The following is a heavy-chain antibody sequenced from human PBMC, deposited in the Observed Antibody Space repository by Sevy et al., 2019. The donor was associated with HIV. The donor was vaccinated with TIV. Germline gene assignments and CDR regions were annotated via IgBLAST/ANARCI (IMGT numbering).Heavy chain of an antibody. CDR2: IYSGGST. Sequence: GGSLRLSCAASGFTVSSNYMSWVRQAPGKGLEWVSVIYSGGSTYYADSVKGRFTISRDNSKNTLYLQMNSLRAEDTAVYYCARDGGGCSGGSCYSSLSFDYWGKGTLVTVSS. D-gene: IGHD2-15*01. J-gene: IGHJ4*02. CDR1: GFTVSSNY. V-gene: IGHV3-53*01. CDR3: ARDGGGCSGGSCYSSLSFDY.